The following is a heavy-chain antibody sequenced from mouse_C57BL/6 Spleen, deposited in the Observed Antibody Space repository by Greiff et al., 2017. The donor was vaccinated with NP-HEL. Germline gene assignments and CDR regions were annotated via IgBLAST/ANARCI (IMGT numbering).Heavy chain of an antibody. CDR3: ARLSNHWYFDV. V-gene: IGHV1-18*01. J-gene: IGHJ1*03. CDR1: GYTFTDYN. CDR2: INPNNGGT. D-gene: IGHD2-5*01. Sequence: EVQLQQSGPELVKPGASVKIPCKASGYTFTDYNMDWVKQSHGKSLEWIGDINPNNGGTIYNQKFKGKAKLTVDKSSSTAYMELRSLTSEDTAVYYCARLSNHWYFDVWGTGTTVTVSS.